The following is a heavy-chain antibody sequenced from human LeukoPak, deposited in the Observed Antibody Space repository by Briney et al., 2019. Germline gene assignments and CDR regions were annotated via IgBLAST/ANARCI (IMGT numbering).Heavy chain of an antibody. V-gene: IGHV3-33*01. CDR2: IWYDGSNK. CDR1: RFTFKRYG. Sequence: PGRSLRLSCAASRFTFKRYGMHWLRQAPGKGLEGVAVIWYDGSNKFYAVSVKGRFTIYRDNSKNTLYLQMNSVRAEDTAVYYCVRDRENSYFEYRGQGTPVTVSS. D-gene: IGHD4-23*01. J-gene: IGHJ4*02. CDR3: VRDRENSYFEY.